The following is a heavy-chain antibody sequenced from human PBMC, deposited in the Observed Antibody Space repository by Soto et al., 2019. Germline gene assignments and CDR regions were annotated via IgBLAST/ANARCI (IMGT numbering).Heavy chain of an antibody. J-gene: IGHJ4*02. V-gene: IGHV1-18*01. CDR3: ARAVAGTSFDY. Sequence: ASVKVSCKASGYTFTSYGISWVRQAPGQGLEWMGWISAYNGNTNYAQKLQGRVTMNTDTSTSTAYMELRSLRSDNTAVYYCARAVAGTSFDYWGQGTLVTVSS. CDR2: ISAYNGNT. D-gene: IGHD6-19*01. CDR1: GYTFTSYG.